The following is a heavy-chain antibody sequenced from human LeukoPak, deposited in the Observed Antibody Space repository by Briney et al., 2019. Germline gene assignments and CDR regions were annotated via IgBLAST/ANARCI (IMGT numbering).Heavy chain of an antibody. Sequence: SVKVSCKASGGTFSSYAISWVRQAPGQGLEWMGRIIPILGIANYAQKFQGRVTITADKSTSTAYMELSSLRSEDTAVYYCATHDGDYEKGENYWGQGTLVTVSS. CDR1: GGTFSSYA. CDR3: ATHDGDYEKGENY. D-gene: IGHD4-17*01. J-gene: IGHJ4*02. V-gene: IGHV1-69*04. CDR2: IIPILGIA.